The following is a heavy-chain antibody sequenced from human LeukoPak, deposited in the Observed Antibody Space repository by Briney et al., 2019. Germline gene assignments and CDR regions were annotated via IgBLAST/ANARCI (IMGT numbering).Heavy chain of an antibody. CDR1: GGSISSYY. CDR2: IYYSGST. CDR3: ARENGGGESNYFDY. V-gene: IGHV4-59*01. Sequence: SETLSLTCTVSGGSISSYYWSWIRQPPGKGPEWIGYIYYSGSTNYNPSLKSRVTISVDTSKNQFSLKLSSVTAADTAVYYCARENGGGESNYFDYWGQGTLVTVSS. D-gene: IGHD4-23*01. J-gene: IGHJ4*02.